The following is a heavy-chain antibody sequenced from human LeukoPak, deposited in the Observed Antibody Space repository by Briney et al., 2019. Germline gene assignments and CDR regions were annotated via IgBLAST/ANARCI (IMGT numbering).Heavy chain of an antibody. CDR2: INSDGTMT. CDR3: ARDSWNYDSSGYPNY. V-gene: IGHV3-74*01. CDR1: GFTFSSYW. Sequence: GGSLRLSCAASGFTFSSYWMDWVRQAPGKGLVWVSGINSDGTMTRYAESVKGRFTISRDNAKNSLYLQMNSLRAEDTAVYYCARDSWNYDSSGYPNYWGQGTLVTVSS. D-gene: IGHD3-22*01. J-gene: IGHJ4*02.